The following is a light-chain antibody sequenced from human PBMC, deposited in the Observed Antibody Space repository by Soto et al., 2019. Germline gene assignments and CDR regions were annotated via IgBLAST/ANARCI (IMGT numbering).Light chain of an antibody. V-gene: IGLV1-40*01. J-gene: IGLJ2*01. Sequence: QSVLTQPPSVSGAPGQRVTISCTGSSSNIGAGYDVHWYQQLPGTAPKLLIYGNNNRPSGVPDRFSGSKSGPSASLAITGLQAEDEADYYCQSYDYRLSCVIFGGGTKLTLL. CDR3: QSYDYRLSCVI. CDR2: GNN. CDR1: SSNIGAGYD.